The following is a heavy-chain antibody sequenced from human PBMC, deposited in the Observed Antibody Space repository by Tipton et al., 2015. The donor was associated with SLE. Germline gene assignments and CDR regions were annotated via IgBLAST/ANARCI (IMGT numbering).Heavy chain of an antibody. CDR2: AYTTGDT. CDR1: GASVNSGDYF. V-gene: IGHV4-61*09. Sequence: TLSLTCTVSGASVNSGDYFWTWLRQPAEKGLEWLGHAYTTGDTNYNPSLKSRVTILLDTSKNHFSLKLISVTAADTAVYYCAREFLNPVTTVHYYFDLWGRGTLVTVSS. J-gene: IGHJ2*01. CDR3: AREFLNPVTTVHYYFDL. D-gene: IGHD4-11*01.